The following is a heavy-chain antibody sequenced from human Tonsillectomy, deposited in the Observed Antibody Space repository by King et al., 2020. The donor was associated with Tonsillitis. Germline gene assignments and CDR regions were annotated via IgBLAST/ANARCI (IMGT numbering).Heavy chain of an antibody. Sequence: VQLVESGGGLVQPGRSLRLSCAASGFTFDDYAMHWVRQAPGKGLEWVSGISWNSGNIGYADSVKGRFTISRDHAMKSLYLQMNSLRAEDTACYYCAKGDSSGWSRLYSYYGLDVWGQGTTVTVSS. D-gene: IGHD6-19*01. CDR1: GFTFDDYA. CDR2: ISWNSGNI. V-gene: IGHV3-9*01. CDR3: AKGDSSGWSRLYSYYGLDV. J-gene: IGHJ6*02.